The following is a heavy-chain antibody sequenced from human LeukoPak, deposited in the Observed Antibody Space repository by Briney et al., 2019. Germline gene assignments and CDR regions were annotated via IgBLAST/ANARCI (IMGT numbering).Heavy chain of an antibody. V-gene: IGHV1-46*01. CDR1: GYTFTNYY. CDR3: AREGYSSGWYGEDYYYMDV. J-gene: IGHJ6*03. D-gene: IGHD6-19*01. CDR2: INPSGGST. Sequence: ASVKVSCKASGYTFTNYYMHWVRQAPGQGLEWMGLINPSGGSTNYAQKFQGRVNMTRDMSTSTVYMEVSSLRSEDTAVYYCAREGYSSGWYGEDYYYMDVWGKGTTVTISS.